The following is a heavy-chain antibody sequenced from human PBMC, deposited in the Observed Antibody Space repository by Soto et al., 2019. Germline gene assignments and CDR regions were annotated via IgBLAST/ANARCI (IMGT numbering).Heavy chain of an antibody. CDR3: ARGRYDVLTGYYPWSYHYYMDV. D-gene: IGHD3-9*01. V-gene: IGHV4-59*01. CDR1: GDSISTYY. J-gene: IGHJ6*03. CDR2: IYYTGST. Sequence: SETLSLTCTVSGDSISTYYWSWVRQPPGKGPEWIGYIYYTGSTNYNSSLKSRVTISVDTSKNQFSLKLSSVTAADTAVYYCARGRYDVLTGYYPWSYHYYMDVWGKGTTVTVSS.